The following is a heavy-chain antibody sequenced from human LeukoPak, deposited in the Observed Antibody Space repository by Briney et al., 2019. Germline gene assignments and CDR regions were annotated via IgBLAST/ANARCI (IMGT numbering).Heavy chain of an antibody. CDR3: ARVRSDGSGTI. Sequence: PSQTLSLTCAVSGGSISSGDYYWSWIRQPPGKGLEWIGYIHYSGRTYYNPSLKSRFPISVDTSKDQFSLKLSSVTAADTAFYFCARVRSDGSGTIWGQGTMVTVSS. CDR1: GGSISSGDYY. D-gene: IGHD3-10*01. J-gene: IGHJ3*02. CDR2: IHYSGRT. V-gene: IGHV4-30-4*08.